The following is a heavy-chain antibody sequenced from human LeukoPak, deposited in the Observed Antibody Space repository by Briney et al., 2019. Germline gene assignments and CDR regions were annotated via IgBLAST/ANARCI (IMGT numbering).Heavy chain of an antibody. V-gene: IGHV3-74*01. D-gene: IGHD3-10*01. CDR1: GFTFSTHW. J-gene: IGHJ6*02. Sequence: GGSLRLSCAASGFTFSTHWMDWVRQAPGRELVWVSRISGDGSMTSYADSVKGRFTISRDNAKDTLYLQMTSLRVEDTAVYSCASLLTPYHGSGGGGMDVWGQGTTVTVSS. CDR2: ISGDGSMT. CDR3: ASLLTPYHGSGGGGMDV.